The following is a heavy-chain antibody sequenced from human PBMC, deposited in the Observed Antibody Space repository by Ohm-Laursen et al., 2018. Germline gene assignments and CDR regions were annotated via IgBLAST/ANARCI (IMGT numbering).Heavy chain of an antibody. CDR1: GDSVSSKTAV. Sequence: SQTLSLTCAISGDSVSSKTAVWNWIRQSPSRGLEWLGRTYYRSKWYDDYAVSVKSRITINPDTSKNQFSLQLNSVTPEDTAVYYCARDHMDAGGYYDYWGQGTLVTVSS. V-gene: IGHV6-1*01. J-gene: IGHJ4*02. CDR3: ARDHMDAGGYYDY. D-gene: IGHD3-22*01. CDR2: TYYRSKWYD.